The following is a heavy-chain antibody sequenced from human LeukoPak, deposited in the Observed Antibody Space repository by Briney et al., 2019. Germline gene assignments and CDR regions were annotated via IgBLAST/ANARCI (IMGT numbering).Heavy chain of an antibody. Sequence: ASVNVSCKASGYTFSSYGISWVRQAPGQGLEWMGWISAYNGNTNYAQKLQGRVTMTTDTSTSTAYMELRSLRSDDTAVYSCATQYCSSTTCYPYWVDYWGQGTLVTVSS. J-gene: IGHJ4*02. CDR1: GYTFSSYG. CDR3: ATQYCSSTTCYPYWVDY. D-gene: IGHD2-2*01. CDR2: ISAYNGNT. V-gene: IGHV1-18*01.